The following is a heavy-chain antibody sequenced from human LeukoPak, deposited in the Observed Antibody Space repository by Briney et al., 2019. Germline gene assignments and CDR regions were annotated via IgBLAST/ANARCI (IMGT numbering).Heavy chain of an antibody. CDR3: AGGHSSGYYPIDY. J-gene: IGHJ4*02. CDR1: EFSVGSNY. Sequence: GGSLRLSCAASEFSVGSNYMTWVRQAPGKGLEWVSYISSSGSTIYYADSVKGRFTISRDNAKNSLYLQMNSLRVEDTAVYYCAGGHSSGYYPIDYWGQGTLVTVSS. D-gene: IGHD3-22*01. V-gene: IGHV3-48*01. CDR2: ISSSGSTI.